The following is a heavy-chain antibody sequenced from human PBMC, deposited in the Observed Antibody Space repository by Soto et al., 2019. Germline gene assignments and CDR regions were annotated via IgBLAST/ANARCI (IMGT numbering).Heavy chain of an antibody. Sequence: GGSLRLSCAASGFIYSNYDMTWVRQAPGKGLEWVSTISGSGGNTYYADSVKGRFTISRDNSKNPLYLQMNSLRAEDTAVYYCAKDLSDYWGQGTLVTVSS. CDR2: ISGSGGNT. CDR1: GFIYSNYD. CDR3: AKDLSDY. V-gene: IGHV3-23*01. J-gene: IGHJ4*02. D-gene: IGHD3-9*01.